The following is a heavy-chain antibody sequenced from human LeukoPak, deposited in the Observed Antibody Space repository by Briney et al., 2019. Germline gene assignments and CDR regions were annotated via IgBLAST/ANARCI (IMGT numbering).Heavy chain of an antibody. J-gene: IGHJ5*02. Sequence: AASVKVSCKASGYTFTSYYMHWVRQAPGQGLEWMGIINPSGGSTNYAQKFQGRVTMTSDTSTSTVYMELRSLRSEDTAVYYCARDRGYYDFWSGYSGLNWFDPWGQGTLLTVSS. CDR2: INPSGGST. V-gene: IGHV1-46*01. D-gene: IGHD3-3*01. CDR1: GYTFTSYY. CDR3: ARDRGYYDFWSGYSGLNWFDP.